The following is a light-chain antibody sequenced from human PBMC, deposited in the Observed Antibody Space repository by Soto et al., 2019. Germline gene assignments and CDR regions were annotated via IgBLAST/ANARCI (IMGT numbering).Light chain of an antibody. CDR2: EVS. CDR3: SSHTISSALQV. J-gene: IGLJ1*01. V-gene: IGLV2-14*01. CDR1: SSDVGGYNY. Sequence: QSVLTQPACVSGSPVQSITISCTGTSSDVGGYNYVSWYQQHPGKAPKLMIYEVSNRPSGVSNRFSGSKSGNTASLTISGLQADDEADYYCSSHTISSALQVFGTGTKVTVL.